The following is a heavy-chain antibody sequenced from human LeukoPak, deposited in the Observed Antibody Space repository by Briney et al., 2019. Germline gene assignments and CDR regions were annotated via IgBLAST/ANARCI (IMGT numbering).Heavy chain of an antibody. D-gene: IGHD3-10*01. CDR2: NYWNEDK. CDR1: GFSLSTTGVG. V-gene: IGHV2-5*01. Sequence: SGPTLAKPTQTLTLTCTFSGFSLSTTGVGVGWIRQSPGKALEWLAVNYWNEDKSYSPSLKSRLTINKDTSKNHAVLIMTKMDPVDTATYFCAHKGRGSGSYNMWGQGTLVTVPS. J-gene: IGHJ4*02. CDR3: AHKGRGSGSYNM.